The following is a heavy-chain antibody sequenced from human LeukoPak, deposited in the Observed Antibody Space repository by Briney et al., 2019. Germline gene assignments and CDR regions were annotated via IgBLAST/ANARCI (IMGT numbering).Heavy chain of an antibody. Sequence: ASVKVSCKASGYTFTSYDINWVRQATGQGLEWMGWINTNTGNPTYAQGFTGRFVFSLDTSVSTAYLQISSLKAEDTAVYYCAGTRLPSLYYYYYYMDVWGKGTTVTVSS. CDR1: GYTFTSYD. CDR2: INTNTGNP. V-gene: IGHV7-4-1*02. CDR3: AGTRLPSLYYYYYYMDV. D-gene: IGHD6-25*01. J-gene: IGHJ6*03.